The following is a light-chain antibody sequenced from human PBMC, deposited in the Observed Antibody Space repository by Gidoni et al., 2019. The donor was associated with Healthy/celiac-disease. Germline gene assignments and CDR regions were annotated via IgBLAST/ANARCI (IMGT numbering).Light chain of an antibody. CDR3: QQYGSSPLLT. CDR2: GAS. V-gene: IGKV3-20*01. J-gene: IGKJ4*01. CDR1: QSVSSSY. Sequence: EIVLTQSPGTLSLSPGERATLACRASQSVSSSYLAWYQQKPGQAPSLLIYGASSRSTGIPDRFSGSGSGTDVTLTISRLEPADFAVYYCQQYGSSPLLTFGGGTKVEIK.